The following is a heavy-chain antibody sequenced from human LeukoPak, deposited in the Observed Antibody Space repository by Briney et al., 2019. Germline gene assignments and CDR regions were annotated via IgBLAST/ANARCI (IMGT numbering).Heavy chain of an antibody. CDR1: GGFIRTSYN. CDR3: AAEDRGALVY. CDR2: IYYSGET. Sequence: SETLSLTCSVSGGFIRTSYNWGWIRQPPGKGLEWIGSIYYSGETYYNPSLKSRLTISVDTSKNQFSLGLRSVTAADTAVIYCAAEDRGALVYWGQGILVTVSS. D-gene: IGHD3-22*01. J-gene: IGHJ4*02. V-gene: IGHV4-39*01.